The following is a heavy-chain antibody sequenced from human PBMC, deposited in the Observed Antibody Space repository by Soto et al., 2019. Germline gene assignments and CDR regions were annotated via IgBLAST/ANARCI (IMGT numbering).Heavy chain of an antibody. CDR1: GYTFTSYA. J-gene: IGHJ6*02. CDR3: ASAYCGGDCSNYYDGMYV. Sequence: QVQLVQSGAEEKKPRASVKVSCKASGYTFTSYAMHLVRQAPGQRLAWMGWINAGNGNTKYSQKFQGRVTITRDTSASTAYMELSSLRSEDTAVYYCASAYCGGDCSNYYDGMYVWGQGTTVTVSS. CDR2: INAGNGNT. D-gene: IGHD2-21*02. V-gene: IGHV1-3*05.